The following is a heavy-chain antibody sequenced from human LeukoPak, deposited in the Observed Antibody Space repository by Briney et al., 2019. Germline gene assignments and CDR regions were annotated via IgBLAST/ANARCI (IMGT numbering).Heavy chain of an antibody. CDR1: GIAVTGNY. D-gene: IGHD1-1*01. Sequence: PGGSLRLSCAASGIAVTGNYMSWVRQPPGKGLGWVSFISINTDTFYADSVRGRFTISRDSSKNTLFLQMNSLRDEDSAVYYCAIAQSWDELFDSWGQGTLVTVSS. J-gene: IGHJ4*02. CDR3: AIAQSWDELFDS. CDR2: ISINTDT. V-gene: IGHV3-53*01.